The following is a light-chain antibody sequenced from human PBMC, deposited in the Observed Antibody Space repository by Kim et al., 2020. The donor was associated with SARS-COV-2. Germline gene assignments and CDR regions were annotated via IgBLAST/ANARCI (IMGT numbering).Light chain of an antibody. J-gene: IGKJ1*01. CDR3: QQYISYPVT. CDR1: QSISRW. Sequence: ASVGERVTITCRASQSISRWLGWYQQKPGKAPKLLIYDASDLQSGVPSRFSGSGSGTEFTLTINSLHPDDFATYFCQQYISYPVTFGPGTKVDIK. V-gene: IGKV1-5*01. CDR2: DAS.